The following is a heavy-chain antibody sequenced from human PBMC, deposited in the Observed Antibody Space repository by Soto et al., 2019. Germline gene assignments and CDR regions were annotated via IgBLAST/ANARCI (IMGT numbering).Heavy chain of an antibody. CDR1: GGSISSYY. V-gene: IGHV4-59*12. J-gene: IGHJ3*02. CDR3: ARDIVGATERAFDI. CDR2: IYYSGST. Sequence: PSETLSLTCTVSGGSISSYYWSWIRQPPGKGLEWIGYIYYSGSTNYNPSLKSRVTISVDTSKNQFSLKLSSVTAADTAVYYCARDIVGATERAFDIWGQGTMVTVSS. D-gene: IGHD1-26*01.